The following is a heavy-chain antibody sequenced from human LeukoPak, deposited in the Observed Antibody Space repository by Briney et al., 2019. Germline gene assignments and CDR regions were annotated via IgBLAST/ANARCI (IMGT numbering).Heavy chain of an antibody. V-gene: IGHV4-59*02. D-gene: IGHD6-19*01. CDR2: FYYSGGT. Sequence: SETQSLTCSVSGVSVSNHYWSWIRRPPGKGLEWIGWFYYSGGTYFNPSLGSRVTISADTSRNHLSLNLRSLTAADTAVYYCASHSSGWHFDSWGQGALVTVSS. CDR3: ASHSSGWHFDS. J-gene: IGHJ4*02. CDR1: GVSVSNHY.